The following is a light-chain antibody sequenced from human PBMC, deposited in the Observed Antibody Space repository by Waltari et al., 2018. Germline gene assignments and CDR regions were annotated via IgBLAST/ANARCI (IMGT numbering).Light chain of an antibody. CDR2: EAS. Sequence: DIQMTQSPSTLSASVGDRVTITCRARQSIGSSLAWYQQKTGKAPKVVIYEASSLESGVPSRFSGSGSGTEFTLTISSLQPDDFATYYCQQCNSYLLTFGGGTKVEIK. CDR3: QQCNSYLLT. CDR1: QSIGSS. V-gene: IGKV1-5*03. J-gene: IGKJ4*01.